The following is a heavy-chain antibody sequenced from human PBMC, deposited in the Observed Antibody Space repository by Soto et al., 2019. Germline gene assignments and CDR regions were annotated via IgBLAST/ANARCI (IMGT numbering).Heavy chain of an antibody. J-gene: IGHJ4*02. CDR2: IYWDDDK. Sequence: QITLKESGPTLVKPTQTLTLTCTFSGFSLSTSGVGVGWIRQPPGKALEWLALIYWDDDKRYSPSLKSRLTHTKATSKNPVVLTMTNMDPVDTATYYCAHSPQSVTTLGKFDYWGQGTLVTVSS. V-gene: IGHV2-5*02. CDR3: AHSPQSVTTLGKFDY. CDR1: GFSLSTSGVG. D-gene: IGHD4-17*01.